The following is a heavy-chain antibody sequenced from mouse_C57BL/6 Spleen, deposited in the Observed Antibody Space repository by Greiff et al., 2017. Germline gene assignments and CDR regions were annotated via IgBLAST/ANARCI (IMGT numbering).Heavy chain of an antibody. CDR2: ISYDGSN. V-gene: IGHV3-6*01. Sequence: EVKLVESGPGLVKPSQSLSLTCSVTGYSITSGYYWNWIRQFPGNKLEWMGYISYDGSNNYNPSLKNRISITRDTSKTQFFLKLNPVTTEDTATYYCARDYDYDIGFAYWGQGTLVTVSA. D-gene: IGHD2-4*01. CDR3: ARDYDYDIGFAY. CDR1: GYSITSGYY. J-gene: IGHJ3*01.